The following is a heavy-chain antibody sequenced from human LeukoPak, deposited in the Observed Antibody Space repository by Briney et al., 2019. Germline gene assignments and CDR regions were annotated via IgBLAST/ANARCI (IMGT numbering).Heavy chain of an antibody. J-gene: IGHJ4*02. CDR1: GYTFTSYG. CDR3: ARDRGRDIAVAGTFDY. D-gene: IGHD6-19*01. CDR2: ISAYNGNT. V-gene: IGHV1-18*01. Sequence: ASVKVSCKASGYTFTSYGIGWVRQAPGQGLEWMGWISAYNGNTNYAQKLQGRVTMTTDTSTSTAYMELRSLRSDDTAVYYCARDRGRDIAVAGTFDYWGQGTLVTVSS.